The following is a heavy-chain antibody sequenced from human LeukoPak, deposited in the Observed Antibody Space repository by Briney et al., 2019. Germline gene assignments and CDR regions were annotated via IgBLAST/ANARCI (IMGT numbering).Heavy chain of an antibody. Sequence: GGSLRLSCAASGFTFSIYGMHWVRQAPGKGLEWVAFMGFDGSNKYYADSVKGRFTISRDNAKNSLYLQMNSLRAEDMALYYCAKGTTGAAAGHFDYWGQGTLVTVSS. D-gene: IGHD6-13*01. V-gene: IGHV3-30*02. CDR1: GFTFSIYG. CDR3: AKGTTGAAAGHFDY. CDR2: MGFDGSNK. J-gene: IGHJ4*02.